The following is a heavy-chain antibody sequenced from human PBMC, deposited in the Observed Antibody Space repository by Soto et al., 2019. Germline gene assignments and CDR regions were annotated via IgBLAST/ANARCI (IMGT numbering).Heavy chain of an antibody. CDR1: GYTFTSYG. CDR2: ISAYNGNT. J-gene: IGHJ4*02. D-gene: IGHD1-26*01. CDR3: ARDLKWELERYFDY. Sequence: ASVKVSCKASGYTFTSYGISWVRQAPGQGLEWMGWISAYNGNTNYAQKLQGRVTMTTDTSTSTAYVELRSLRSDDTAVYYCARDLKWELERYFDYWGQGTLVTVSS. V-gene: IGHV1-18*01.